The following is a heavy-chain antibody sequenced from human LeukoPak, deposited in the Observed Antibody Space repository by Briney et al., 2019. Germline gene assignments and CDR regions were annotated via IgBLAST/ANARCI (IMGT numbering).Heavy chain of an antibody. V-gene: IGHV3-21*01. J-gene: IGHJ4*02. D-gene: IGHD5/OR15-5a*01. CDR3: ARFSMSSPLVDY. Sequence: GRSLRLSCAASGFTFSNYSMNWVRQAPGKGLEWVSSISSSSSYIYYADSVKGRFTISRDNAKNSLYLQMNSLRAEDTAVYYCARFSMSSPLVDYWGQGTLVTVSS. CDR2: ISSSSSYI. CDR1: GFTFSNYS.